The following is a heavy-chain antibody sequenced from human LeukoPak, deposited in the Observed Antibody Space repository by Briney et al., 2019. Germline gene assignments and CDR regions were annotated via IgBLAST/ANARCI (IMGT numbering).Heavy chain of an antibody. J-gene: IGHJ4*02. V-gene: IGHV3-15*01. Sequence: GGSLRLSCAASGSTFSNAWMSWVRQAPGKGLEWVGRIKSKTDGGTTDYAAPVKGRFTISRDDSKNTLYLQMNSLRAEDTAVYYCAADSGYYSSFDYWGQGTLVTVSS. D-gene: IGHD3-22*01. CDR2: IKSKTDGGTT. CDR3: AADSGYYSSFDY. CDR1: GSTFSNAW.